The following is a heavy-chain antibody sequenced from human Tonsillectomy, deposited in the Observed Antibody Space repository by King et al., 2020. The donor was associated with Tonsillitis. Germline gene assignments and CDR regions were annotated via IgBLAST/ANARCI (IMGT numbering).Heavy chain of an antibody. J-gene: IGHJ4*02. V-gene: IGHV1-69*01. Sequence: QVQLVESGAEVKKPGSSVKVSCKASGGTFSSYAISWVRQAPGQGLEWMGGLIPLFGTANYAQKFQGRITIIADESTRTAYMELSSLGSEDTAVYYCARDYYDSSGYWFDYWGQGILVTVSS. D-gene: IGHD3-22*01. CDR1: GGTFSSYA. CDR2: LIPLFGTA. CDR3: ARDYYDSSGYWFDY.